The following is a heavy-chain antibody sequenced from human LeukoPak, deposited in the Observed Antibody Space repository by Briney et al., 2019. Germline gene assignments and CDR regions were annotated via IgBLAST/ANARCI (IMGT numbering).Heavy chain of an antibody. CDR1: GGSISSSSYY. CDR3: ASEGEPGIAAAGKDY. J-gene: IGHJ4*02. Sequence: SETPSLTCTVSGGSISSSSYYWGWIRQPPGKGLEWIGSIYYSGSTYYNPSLKSRVTISVDTSKNQFSLKLSSVTAADTAVYYCASEGEPGIAAAGKDYWGQGTLVTVSS. CDR2: IYYSGST. V-gene: IGHV4-39*01. D-gene: IGHD6-13*01.